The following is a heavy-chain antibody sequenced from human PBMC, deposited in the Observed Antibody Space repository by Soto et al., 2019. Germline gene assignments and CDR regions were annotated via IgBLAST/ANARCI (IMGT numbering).Heavy chain of an antibody. Sequence: SETLSLTCTVSGGSISSYYWSWIRQPPGKGLEWIGYIYYSGSTNYIPSLKSRVTISVDTSKNQFSLKLSSVTAADTAVYYCARGDDYGDYPILVSFDYWGQGTLVTVSS. V-gene: IGHV4-59*01. D-gene: IGHD4-17*01. CDR2: IYYSGST. CDR3: ARGDDYGDYPILVSFDY. J-gene: IGHJ4*02. CDR1: GGSISSYY.